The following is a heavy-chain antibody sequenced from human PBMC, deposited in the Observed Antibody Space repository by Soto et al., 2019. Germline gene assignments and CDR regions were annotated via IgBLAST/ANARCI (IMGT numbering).Heavy chain of an antibody. V-gene: IGHV3-21*01. Sequence: GGSLRLSCAASGFTFSSYSMNWVRQAPGKGLEWVSSISSSSSYIYYADSVKGRFTISRDNAKNSLYLQMNSLRAEDTAVYYCARNRKTDIVVVVAATPNWFDPWGQGTLVTVSS. CDR1: GFTFSSYS. J-gene: IGHJ5*02. D-gene: IGHD2-15*01. CDR2: ISSSSSYI. CDR3: ARNRKTDIVVVVAATPNWFDP.